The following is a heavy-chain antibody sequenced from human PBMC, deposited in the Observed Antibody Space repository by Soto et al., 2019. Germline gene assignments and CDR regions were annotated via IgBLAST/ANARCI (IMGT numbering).Heavy chain of an antibody. Sequence: EVQLVDSGGGLVQPGGSLRLSCAASGFTFSSFNMNWVRQAPGKGLEWVSYIGSSSSTIYYADSVKGRFTISRDNAKNSLDLQMNSLRAEDTAVYYCERVFDFWSGYYYFMDVWGKGTTVTVSS. J-gene: IGHJ6*03. CDR3: ERVFDFWSGYYYFMDV. CDR1: GFTFSSFN. D-gene: IGHD3-3*01. V-gene: IGHV3-48*01. CDR2: IGSSSSTI.